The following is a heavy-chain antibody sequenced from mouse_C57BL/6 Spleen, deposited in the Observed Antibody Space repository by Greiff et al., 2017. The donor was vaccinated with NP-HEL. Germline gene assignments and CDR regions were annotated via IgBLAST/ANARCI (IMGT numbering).Heavy chain of an antibody. V-gene: IGHV1-59*01. CDR1: GYTFTSYW. CDR2: IDPSDSYT. D-gene: IGHD2-4*01. J-gene: IGHJ2*01. Sequence: QVQLQQPGAELVRPGTSVKLSCKASGYTFTSYWMHWVKQRPGQGLEWIGVIDPSDSYTNYNQKCKGKATLTVDTSSSTAYMQLSSLTSEDSAVYYCARGDYDGGYYFDYWGQGTTLTVSS. CDR3: ARGDYDGGYYFDY.